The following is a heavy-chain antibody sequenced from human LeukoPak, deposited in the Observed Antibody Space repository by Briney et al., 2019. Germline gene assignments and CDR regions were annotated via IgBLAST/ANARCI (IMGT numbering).Heavy chain of an antibody. J-gene: IGHJ3*02. Sequence: GGSLRLSCAASGFTFSSYSMNWVRQAPGKGLEWVSFINSSTSYISYADSVKGRFTITRDNAKSSLWLEMNRLRAEDTAVYYCARATNGRFDIWGQGTMVTVSS. CDR3: ARATNGRFDI. D-gene: IGHD2-8*01. CDR1: GFTFSSYS. V-gene: IGHV3-21*01. CDR2: INSSTSYI.